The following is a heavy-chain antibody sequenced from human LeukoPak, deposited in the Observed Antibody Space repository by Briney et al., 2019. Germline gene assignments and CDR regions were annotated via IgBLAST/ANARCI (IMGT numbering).Heavy chain of an antibody. J-gene: IGHJ3*02. CDR3: ARDGGYCSSTSCYGGNAFDI. Sequence: PGGSLRLSCAASGFTFSDYYMSWIRQAPGKGLEWVSSISSSSSYIYYADSVKGRFTISRDNAKNSLYLQMNSLRAEDTAVYYCARDGGYCSSTSCYGGNAFDIWGQGTMVTVSS. CDR1: GFTFSDYY. D-gene: IGHD2-2*01. CDR2: ISSSSSYI. V-gene: IGHV3-11*06.